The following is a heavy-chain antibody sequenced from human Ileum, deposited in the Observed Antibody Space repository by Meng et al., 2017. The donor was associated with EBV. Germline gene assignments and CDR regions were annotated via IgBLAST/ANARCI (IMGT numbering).Heavy chain of an antibody. CDR1: GGTISSSDW. J-gene: IGHJ4*02. CDR3: ARVRVIPAAIGFDY. CDR2: IYRGGGT. Sequence: VQLQESGRGLVKPSGTLSLSCAVSGGTISSSDWWSWVRQPPGKGLEWIGEIYRGGGTNYNASLKSRVTISVDTSKNHFSLKLNSVTAADTAVYYCARVRVIPAAIGFDYWGQGTLVTVSS. D-gene: IGHD2-2*02. V-gene: IGHV4-4*02.